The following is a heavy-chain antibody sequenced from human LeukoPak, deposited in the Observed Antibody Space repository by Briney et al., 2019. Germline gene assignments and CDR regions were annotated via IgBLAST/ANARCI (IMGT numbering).Heavy chain of an antibody. J-gene: IGHJ1*01. CDR2: IYYSGST. CDR3: AVIAVAGTKYFQH. D-gene: IGHD6-19*01. CDR1: GGSISSYY. V-gene: IGHV4-59*08. Sequence: SETLSLTCTVSGGSISSYYWSWIRQPPGKGLEWIGYIYYSGSTNYNPSLKSRVTISVDTSKNQFSLKLSSVTAADTAVYYCAVIAVAGTKYFQHWGQGTLVTVSS.